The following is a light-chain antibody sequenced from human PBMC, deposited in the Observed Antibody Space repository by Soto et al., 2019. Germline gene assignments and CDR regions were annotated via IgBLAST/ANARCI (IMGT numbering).Light chain of an antibody. CDR1: SSDIGAYNY. CDR3: TSWTTSTTMI. Sequence: QSVLTQPASVSGSPGQSITISCSGTSSDIGAYNYVSWYQQHPGKAPKLISYDVNILPSGVSNRCYSSKSGNTASLTSSGLQAEDEADYYCTSWTTSTTMIFGGGTKLTVL. CDR2: DVN. V-gene: IGLV2-14*03. J-gene: IGLJ2*01.